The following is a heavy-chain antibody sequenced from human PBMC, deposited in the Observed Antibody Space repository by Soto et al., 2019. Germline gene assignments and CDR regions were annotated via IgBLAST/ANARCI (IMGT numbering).Heavy chain of an antibody. CDR1: GGSISSSSYY. D-gene: IGHD6-13*01. Sequence: LQLQESGPGLVKPSETLSLTCTVSGGSISSSSYYWGWIRQPPGKGLEWIGSIYYSGSTYYNPSLKSRVTISVDTSKNQFSLKLSSVTAADTAVYYCARLASSWYLGWFDPWGQGTLVTVSS. CDR3: ARLASSWYLGWFDP. CDR2: IYYSGST. V-gene: IGHV4-39*01. J-gene: IGHJ5*02.